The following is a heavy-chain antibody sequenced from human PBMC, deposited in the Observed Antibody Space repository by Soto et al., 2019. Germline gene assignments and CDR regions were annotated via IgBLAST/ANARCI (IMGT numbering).Heavy chain of an antibody. J-gene: IGHJ4*02. V-gene: IGHV3-30*18. Sequence: PGGSLRLSCAASGFTLSSYGMHWVRQAPGKGLEWVAVISYDGSNKYYADSVKGRFTISRDNSKNTLYLQMNSLRAEDTAVYYCAKVYGQWLDPRREYYFDYWGQGTLVTVSS. CDR2: ISYDGSNK. CDR1: GFTLSSYG. CDR3: AKVYGQWLDPRREYYFDY. D-gene: IGHD6-19*01.